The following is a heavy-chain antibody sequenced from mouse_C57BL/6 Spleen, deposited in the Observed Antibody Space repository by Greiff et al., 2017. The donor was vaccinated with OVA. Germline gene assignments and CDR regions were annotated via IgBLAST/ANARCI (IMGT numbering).Heavy chain of an antibody. Sequence: QVQLQQPGAELVRPGSSVQLSCKASGYTFTSYWMHWVKQRPIQGLEWIGNIDPSDSETHYNQKFKDKATLTVDKSSSTAYMQLSSLTSEDSAVYYCAREVTPYYYAMDYWGQGTSVTVSS. CDR1: GYTFTSYW. D-gene: IGHD2-2*01. CDR2: IDPSDSET. CDR3: AREVTPYYYAMDY. V-gene: IGHV1-52*01. J-gene: IGHJ4*01.